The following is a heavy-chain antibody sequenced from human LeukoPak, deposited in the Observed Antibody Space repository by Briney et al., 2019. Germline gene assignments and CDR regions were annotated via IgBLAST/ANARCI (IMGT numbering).Heavy chain of an antibody. D-gene: IGHD2-21*02. CDR3: ARVGGGDTHDAFDI. V-gene: IGHV3-20*04. Sequence: PGGSLRLSCTTSGFIFSNYAVNWVRQAPGKGLEWVSGINWNGGSTGYADSVKGRFTISRDNAKNSLYLQMNSLRAEDTALYYCARVGGGDTHDAFDIWGQGTMVTVSS. CDR1: GFIFSNYA. J-gene: IGHJ3*02. CDR2: INWNGGST.